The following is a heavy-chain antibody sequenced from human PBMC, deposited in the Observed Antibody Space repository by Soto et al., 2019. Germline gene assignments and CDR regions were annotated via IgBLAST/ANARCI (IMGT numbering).Heavy chain of an antibody. CDR1: GGSISSGDYY. Sequence: QVQLQESGPGLVKPSQTLSLTCTVSGGSISSGDYYWSWIRQPTGKGLEGIGYIYYSGSTYSNPSLKSRVTISVDTSKNQFSLKLSSVTAADTAVYYCARGGLLLRGGAFDIWVQGTMVTVSS. CDR3: ARGGLLLRGGAFDI. J-gene: IGHJ3*02. CDR2: IYYSGST. D-gene: IGHD2-15*01. V-gene: IGHV4-30-4*01.